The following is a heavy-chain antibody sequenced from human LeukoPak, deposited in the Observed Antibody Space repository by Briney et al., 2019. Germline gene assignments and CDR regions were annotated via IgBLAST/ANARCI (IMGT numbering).Heavy chain of an antibody. V-gene: IGHV1-8*01. J-gene: IGHJ4*02. CDR2: MNPNSGNT. D-gene: IGHD5-18*01. CDR1: GYTFTSCD. Sequence: ASVKVSCKASGYTFTSCDINWVRQATGQGLEWMGWMNPNSGNTGYAQKFQGRVTMTRDTSISTAYMELSRLRSDDTAVYYCARAISGYSYAPFDYWGQGTLVTDSS. CDR3: ARAISGYSYAPFDY.